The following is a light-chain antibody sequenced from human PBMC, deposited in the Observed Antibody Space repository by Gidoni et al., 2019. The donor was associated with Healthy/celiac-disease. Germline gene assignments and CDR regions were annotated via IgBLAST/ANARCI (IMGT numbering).Light chain of an antibody. CDR1: TLGDKY. Sequence: SSALPQPPSLSVSPGQTASITCSGDTLGDKYACWYQQKPGQSPVLVIYQDSKRPSGIPERFSGANSGNTATLTISGTQAMDEADYYCQAWDSSTVVFGGGTKLTVL. CDR3: QAWDSSTVV. V-gene: IGLV3-1*01. CDR2: QDS. J-gene: IGLJ2*01.